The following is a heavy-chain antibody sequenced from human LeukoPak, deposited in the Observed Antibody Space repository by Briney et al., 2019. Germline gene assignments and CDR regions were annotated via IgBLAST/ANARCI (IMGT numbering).Heavy chain of an antibody. V-gene: IGHV4-39*01. CDR1: GDSISSSSYY. D-gene: IGHD2-2*01. J-gene: IGHJ6*03. CDR3: TRGVPALYYFYYYMDV. CDR2: IYYSGST. Sequence: SETLSHTCTVSGDSISSSSYYWGWIRQPPGKGLEWIGSIYYSGSTYNNPSLKSRVTISVDTSKKQFSLKLSSLTAADTAVYYCTRGVPALYYFYYYMDVWGKGTTVTVSS.